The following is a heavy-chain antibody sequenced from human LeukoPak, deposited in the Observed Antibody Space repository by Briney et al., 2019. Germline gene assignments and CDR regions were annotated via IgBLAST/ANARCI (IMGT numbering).Heavy chain of an antibody. CDR1: GFTFSSYW. J-gene: IGHJ5*02. CDR2: INSDGSST. D-gene: IGHD1-1*01. CDR3: AREERLSGFDP. Sequence: GGSLRLSCAASGFTFSSYWMHWVRQAPGKGLVWVSRINSDGSSTSYADSVKGRFTISRDNAKNTLYLQMNSLRAEDTAVYYCAREERLSGFDPWGQGTLVTVSS. V-gene: IGHV3-74*01.